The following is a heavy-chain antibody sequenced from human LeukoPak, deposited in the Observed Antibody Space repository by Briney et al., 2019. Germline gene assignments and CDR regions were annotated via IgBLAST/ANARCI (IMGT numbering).Heavy chain of an antibody. CDR1: GFTFSNAW. V-gene: IGHV3-21*06. Sequence: GGSLRLSCAASGFTFSNAWMSWVRQAPGKGLEWVSSISSSSSYIYYADSVKGRFTISRDNAKNSLYLQMNSLRAEDTAVYYCARDRYQYDSSTYFGCYAWGLGTLVTVSS. CDR3: ARDRYQYDSSTYFGCYA. D-gene: IGHD3-22*01. CDR2: ISSSSSYI. J-gene: IGHJ5*02.